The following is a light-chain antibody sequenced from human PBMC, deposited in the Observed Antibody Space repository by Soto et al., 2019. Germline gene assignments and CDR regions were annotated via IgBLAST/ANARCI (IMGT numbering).Light chain of an antibody. J-gene: IGKJ2*01. CDR3: QQYYSSPYT. Sequence: DIVMTQSPDSLAVSLGERATINCKSSQNVLYSSNNKNYLAWYQQKPGQPPKLLIYWASTRESGVPDRFSGSGSGTDFTLPISSLQAEDVAVYYCQQYYSSPYTFGQGTKVEIK. CDR1: QNVLYSSNNKNY. V-gene: IGKV4-1*01. CDR2: WAS.